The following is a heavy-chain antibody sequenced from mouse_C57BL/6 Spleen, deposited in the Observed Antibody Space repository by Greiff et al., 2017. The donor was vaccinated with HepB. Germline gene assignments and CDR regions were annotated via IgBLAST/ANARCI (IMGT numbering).Heavy chain of an antibody. Sequence: VQLQQSDAELVKPGASVKISCKVSGYTFTDHTIHWMKQRPEQGLEWIGYIYPRDGSTKYNEKFKGKATLTADISSSTAYMQLNSLTSEDSAVYFCARSPYGYDEGYYFDYWGQGTTLTVSS. CDR2: IYPRDGST. V-gene: IGHV1-78*01. J-gene: IGHJ2*01. CDR1: GYTFTDHT. CDR3: ARSPYGYDEGYYFDY. D-gene: IGHD2-2*01.